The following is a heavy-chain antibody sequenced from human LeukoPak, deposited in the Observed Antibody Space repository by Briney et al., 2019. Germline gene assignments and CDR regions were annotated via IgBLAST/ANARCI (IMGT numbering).Heavy chain of an antibody. Sequence: GASVKVSCKASGYTFTRYFIHWVRQAPGRGLEWMGTINPSGGSTGYAQKFQGRVTMTRDTSTSTVYMELSSLRSEDTAVYCCAREGGGGIDIEPSFDYWGQGTLVTVSS. J-gene: IGHJ4*02. D-gene: IGHD2-15*01. V-gene: IGHV1-46*01. CDR2: INPSGGST. CDR1: GYTFTRYF. CDR3: AREGGGGIDIEPSFDY.